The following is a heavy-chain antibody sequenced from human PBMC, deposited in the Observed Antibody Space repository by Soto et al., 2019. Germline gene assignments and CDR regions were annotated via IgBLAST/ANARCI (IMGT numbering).Heavy chain of an antibody. CDR1: GFTFSSYA. V-gene: IGHV3-23*01. CDR3: AGRGSGSYYDY. J-gene: IGHJ4*02. CDR2: ISGSGGST. Sequence: EVQPLESGGGLVQPGGSLRLSCAASGFTFSSYAMRWVRQAPVKGLEWVSAISGSGGSTYYAASVKGRFTISRHNSKNPLYLQMNSLRPEDTAVYYCAGRGSGSYYDYWGQGTLVTVSS. D-gene: IGHD1-26*01.